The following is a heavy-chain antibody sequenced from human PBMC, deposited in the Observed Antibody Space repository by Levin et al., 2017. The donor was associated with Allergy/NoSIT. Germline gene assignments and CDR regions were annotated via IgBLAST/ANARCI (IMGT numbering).Heavy chain of an antibody. J-gene: IGHJ2*01. D-gene: IGHD6-19*01. Sequence: GGSLRLSCAASGFTVSSNYMSWVRQAPGKGLEWVSIIYSGGSTYYADSVKGRFTISRDNSKNTLYLQMNSLRAEDTAVYYCARDHWDPIAVAPKVWYFDLWGRGTLVTVSS. CDR3: ARDHWDPIAVAPKVWYFDL. CDR1: GFTVSSNY. CDR2: IYSGGST. V-gene: IGHV3-66*02.